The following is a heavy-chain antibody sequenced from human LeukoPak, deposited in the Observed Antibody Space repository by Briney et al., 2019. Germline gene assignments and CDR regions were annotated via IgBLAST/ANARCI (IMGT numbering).Heavy chain of an antibody. J-gene: IGHJ4*02. CDR2: IYYTGDT. D-gene: IGHD1-20*01. CDR3: AGYNWNDLYYFDY. V-gene: IGHV4-39*01. CDR1: GGSISSQSYY. Sequence: SETLSLTCIVSGGSISSQSYYWGWIRQPPGKGLELIGIIYYTGDTYYNPSLKSRVTISVDTSKNQFSLKLSSVTAADTAVYYCAGYNWNDLYYFDYWGQGTLVTVSS.